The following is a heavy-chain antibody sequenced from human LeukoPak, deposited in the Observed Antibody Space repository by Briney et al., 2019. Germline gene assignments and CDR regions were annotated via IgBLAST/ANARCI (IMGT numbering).Heavy chain of an antibody. CDR2: ISSSSSTI. V-gene: IGHV3-48*01. J-gene: IGHJ4*02. CDR1: GFTFSSYS. Sequence: GGSLRLSCAASGFTFSSYSMNWVRQAPGKGLEWVSYISSSSSTIYYADSVKGRFTISRDNAKNSLYLQMNSLRAEDTAVYYCARGDFWSGYYCDYWGQGTLVTVSS. CDR3: ARGDFWSGYYCDY. D-gene: IGHD3-3*01.